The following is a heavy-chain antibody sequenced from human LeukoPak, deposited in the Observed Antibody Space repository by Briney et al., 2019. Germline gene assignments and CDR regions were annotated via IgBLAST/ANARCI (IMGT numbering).Heavy chain of an antibody. V-gene: IGHV3-30-3*01. Sequence: GGSLRLSCADAGFTFSSYAMHWVRQAPGKGLEWVAVISYDGSNKYYADSVKGRFTISRDNSKNTLYLQMNSLRAEDTAVYYCASGYDSSGTGGYGMDVWGQGTTVTVSS. CDR3: ASGYDSSGTGGYGMDV. CDR2: ISYDGSNK. J-gene: IGHJ6*02. D-gene: IGHD3-22*01. CDR1: GFTFSSYA.